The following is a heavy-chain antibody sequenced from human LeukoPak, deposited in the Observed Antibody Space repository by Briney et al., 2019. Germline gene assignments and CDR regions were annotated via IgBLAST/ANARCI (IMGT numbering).Heavy chain of an antibody. V-gene: IGHV4-30-4*01. CDR1: GGSISSGGYY. D-gene: IGHD4-17*01. CDR2: IYYSGST. J-gene: IGHJ4*02. CDR3: ARVTTVTTSFHFDY. Sequence: SETLSLTCTVSGGSISSGGYYWSWIRQPPGEGLEWIGYIYYSGSTYYHPSLKSRVTISLDTSKNQFSLRLSSVTAADTAVYYCARVTTVTTSFHFDYWGQGTLVTVSS.